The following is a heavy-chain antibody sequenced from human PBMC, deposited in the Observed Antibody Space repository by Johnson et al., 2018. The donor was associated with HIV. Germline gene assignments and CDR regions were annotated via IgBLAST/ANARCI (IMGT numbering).Heavy chain of an antibody. V-gene: IGHV3-30-3*01. Sequence: QVQLVESGGGEVQPGRSLRLSCAASGFTFSSYAMHWVRQAPGKGLEWVAVISYDGSNKYYAASVKGRFTISRDNSKNTLYLQMNSLRAEDTAVYYCARGVDGAFDIWGQGTMVTVSS. CDR3: ARGVDGAFDI. CDR1: GFTFSSYA. J-gene: IGHJ3*02. CDR2: ISYDGSNK. D-gene: IGHD3-10*01.